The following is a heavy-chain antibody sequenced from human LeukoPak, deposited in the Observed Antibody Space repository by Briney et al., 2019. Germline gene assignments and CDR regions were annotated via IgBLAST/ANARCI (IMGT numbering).Heavy chain of an antibody. D-gene: IGHD3-10*01. CDR1: GGSFSGCY. Sequence: PSETLSLTCAVYGGSFSGCYWSWIRQPPRKGLEWIGEINHSGSTNYNPSLKSRVTISVDTSKNQFSLKLSSVTAADTAVYYCARGWYGSGSYYYYYMDVWGKGTTVTVSS. CDR2: INHSGST. J-gene: IGHJ6*03. V-gene: IGHV4-34*01. CDR3: ARGWYGSGSYYYYYMDV.